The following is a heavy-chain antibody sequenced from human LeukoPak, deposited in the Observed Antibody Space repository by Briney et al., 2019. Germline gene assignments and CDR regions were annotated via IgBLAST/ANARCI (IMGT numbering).Heavy chain of an antibody. Sequence: GESLKISCQGSGYRFSNYWIAWVRQVPGKGLEWMWVTGASDTRYSPSFEGQVTMAVDKSINTAYLQWSSLKASDTAIYYCARHFGTGTPFDFWGQGTLVTVSS. CDR1: GYRFSNYW. V-gene: IGHV5-51*01. J-gene: IGHJ4*02. D-gene: IGHD3/OR15-3a*01. CDR3: ARHFGTGTPFDF. CDR2: TGASDT.